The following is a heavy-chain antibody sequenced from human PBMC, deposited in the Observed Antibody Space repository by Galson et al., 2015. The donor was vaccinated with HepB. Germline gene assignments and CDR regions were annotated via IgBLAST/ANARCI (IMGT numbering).Heavy chain of an antibody. CDR1: GGTFSSYT. J-gene: IGHJ4*02. CDR2: IIPILGIA. Sequence: VSCKASGGTFSSYTISWVRQAPGQGLEWMGRIIPILGIANYAQKFQGRVTITADKSTSTAYMGLSSLRSEDTAVYYCARATDGATEFDYWGQGTLVTVSS. V-gene: IGHV1-69*02. CDR3: ARATDGATEFDY. D-gene: IGHD5-12*01.